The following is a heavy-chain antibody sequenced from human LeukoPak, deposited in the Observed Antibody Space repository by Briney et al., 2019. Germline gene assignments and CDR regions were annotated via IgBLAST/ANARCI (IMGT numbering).Heavy chain of an antibody. V-gene: IGHV1-8*03. Sequence: ASVKVSCKASGYTFTSYDINWVRQATGQGPEWMGWMNPNSGNTGYAQKFQGRVTITRNTSISTAYMELSSLRSEDTAVYYCARSDYGAWYYYMDVWGKGTTVTVSS. J-gene: IGHJ6*03. CDR3: ARSDYGAWYYYMDV. D-gene: IGHD4-17*01. CDR1: GYTFTSYD. CDR2: MNPNSGNT.